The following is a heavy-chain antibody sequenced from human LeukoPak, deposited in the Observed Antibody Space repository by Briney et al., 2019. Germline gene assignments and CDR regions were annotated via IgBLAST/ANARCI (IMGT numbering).Heavy chain of an antibody. V-gene: IGHV1-69*05. CDR2: IIPIFGTA. CDR1: GGTFSSYA. J-gene: IGHJ3*02. Sequence: SSVKVSCKASGGTFSSYAISWVRQAPGQGLEWMGGIIPIFGTANYALKFQGRVTITTDESTSTAYMELSSLRSEDTAVYYCARGVDYYDSSGYFTGAFDIWGQGTMVTVSS. CDR3: ARGVDYYDSSGYFTGAFDI. D-gene: IGHD3-22*01.